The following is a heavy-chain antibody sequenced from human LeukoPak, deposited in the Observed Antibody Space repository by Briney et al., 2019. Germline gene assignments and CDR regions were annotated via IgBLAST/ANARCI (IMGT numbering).Heavy chain of an antibody. Sequence: GRSLRLSCAASGFTFSSYAMHRVRQAPGKGLEWVAVISYDGSNKYYADSVKGRFTISRDNSKNTLYLQMNSLRAEDTAVYYCAREVEPYYDFWSGYYGMDVWGQGTTVTVSS. CDR1: GFTFSSYA. D-gene: IGHD3-3*01. CDR3: AREVEPYYDFWSGYYGMDV. CDR2: ISYDGSNK. J-gene: IGHJ6*02. V-gene: IGHV3-30*04.